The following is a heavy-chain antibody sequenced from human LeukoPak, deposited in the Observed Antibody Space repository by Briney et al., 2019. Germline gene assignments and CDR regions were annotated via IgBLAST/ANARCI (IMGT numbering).Heavy chain of an antibody. D-gene: IGHD6-13*01. J-gene: IGHJ5*02. Sequence: ASVKVSCKASGYTFTGYYMHWVRQAPGQGLEWMGWVNPNSGGTNYAQKFQGRVTMTRDTSISTAYMELSRLRSDDTAVYYCARESIAAAGTYWFDPWGQGTLVTVSS. V-gene: IGHV1-2*02. CDR1: GYTFTGYY. CDR3: ARESIAAAGTYWFDP. CDR2: VNPNSGGT.